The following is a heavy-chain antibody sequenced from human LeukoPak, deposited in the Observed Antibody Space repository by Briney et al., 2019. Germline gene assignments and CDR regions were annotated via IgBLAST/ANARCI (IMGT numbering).Heavy chain of an antibody. CDR3: ARNPHRRYYGMDV. V-gene: IGHV2-70*11. CDR1: GFSLSTSRMC. CDR2: IDWDDDK. J-gene: IGHJ6*02. Sequence: ESGPALVKPTQTLTLTCTFSGFSLSTSRMCVNWIRQPPGKALEWLARIDWDDDKYYSTSLKTRLTISKGTSKNQVVLTMTNMDPVDTATYYCARNPHRRYYGMDVWAKGPRSPSP.